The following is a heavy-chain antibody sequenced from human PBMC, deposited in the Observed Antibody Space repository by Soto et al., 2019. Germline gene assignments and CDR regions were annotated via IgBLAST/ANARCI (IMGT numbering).Heavy chain of an antibody. V-gene: IGHV1-69*06. CDR2: IIPLYGTV. J-gene: IGHJ4*02. Sequence: SVKVSCKASGGTFHSYGISWVRQAPGQGLDWMGVIIPLYGTVNYAQKFQGRVSITADKSTSTAYMDLNSLRSDDTAVYYCARVRVIRGVIPSHFGLWGQGTQVTVSS. D-gene: IGHD3-10*01. CDR1: GGTFHSYG. CDR3: ARVRVIRGVIPSHFGL.